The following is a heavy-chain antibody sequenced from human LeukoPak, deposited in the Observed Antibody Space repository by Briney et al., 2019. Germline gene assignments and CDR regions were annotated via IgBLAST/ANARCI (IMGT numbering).Heavy chain of an antibody. D-gene: IGHD1-7*01. Sequence: SETLSLTCTVSGGSISSGGYYWSWIRQHPGKGLEWIGYIYYSGSTYYNPSLKSRVTISVDTSKNRFSLKLSSVTAADTAVYYCARGNWNYVGAFDIWGQGTMVTVSS. CDR1: GGSISSGGYY. CDR3: ARGNWNYVGAFDI. J-gene: IGHJ3*02. V-gene: IGHV4-31*03. CDR2: IYYSGST.